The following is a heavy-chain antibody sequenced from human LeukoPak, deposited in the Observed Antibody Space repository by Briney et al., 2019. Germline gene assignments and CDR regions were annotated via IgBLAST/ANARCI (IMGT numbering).Heavy chain of an antibody. D-gene: IGHD6-13*01. CDR2: ISSSSSYM. V-gene: IGHV3-21*01. CDR1: GFTFSSYS. Sequence: PGGSLRLSCAASGFTFSSYSMNWVRQAPGKGLEWVSSISSSSSYMYYADSVKGRFTISRDNAKNSLYLQMNSLRAEDTAVYYCARIDSSSLTAFDIWGQGTMVTVSS. J-gene: IGHJ3*02. CDR3: ARIDSSSLTAFDI.